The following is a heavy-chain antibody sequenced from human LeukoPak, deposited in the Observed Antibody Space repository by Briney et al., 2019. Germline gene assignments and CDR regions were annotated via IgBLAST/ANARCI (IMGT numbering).Heavy chain of an antibody. Sequence: GASVTVSCKASGYTFTSYGINWARQAPGQGLEWMGWISAYNGNTNYAQKLQGRVTMTTDTTANTAYMELRSLRSDDTAVYYCARNVIVGAFFDNWGQGTLVTVSS. V-gene: IGHV1-18*01. D-gene: IGHD1-26*01. CDR1: GYTFTSYG. J-gene: IGHJ4*02. CDR3: ARNVIVGAFFDN. CDR2: ISAYNGNT.